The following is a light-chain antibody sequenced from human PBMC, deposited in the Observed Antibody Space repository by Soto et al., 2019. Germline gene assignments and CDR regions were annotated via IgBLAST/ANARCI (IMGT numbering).Light chain of an antibody. Sequence: EIVLRQSPGTLSLSAGEGAALSCRASQTVSSRYLAWYQQKPGQAPRLLIYGASRRATGTPDRFSGSGSGTEFTLTISSLQSEDFAVYYCHQYNIWPPWTFGQGTRLEIK. CDR2: GAS. CDR3: HQYNIWPPWT. J-gene: IGKJ5*01. CDR1: QTVSSRY. V-gene: IGKV3-20*01.